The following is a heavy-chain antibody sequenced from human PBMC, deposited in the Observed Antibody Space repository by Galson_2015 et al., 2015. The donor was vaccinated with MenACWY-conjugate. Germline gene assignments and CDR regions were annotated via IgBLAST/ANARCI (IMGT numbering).Heavy chain of an antibody. Sequence: LSLTCTVSGGSISSYYWNWIRQPPGKGLEWIGYIYYSGRTNYNPSLKSRLTISVDTSKNQFSLRLSSVTAADTALYYCAREGADIDDFSSGYPNWVPKYYFDYWGQGSLVTVSS. CDR1: GGSISSYY. D-gene: IGHD3-3*01. CDR3: AREGADIDDFSSGYPNWVPKYYFDY. J-gene: IGHJ4*02. CDR2: IYYSGRT. V-gene: IGHV4-59*01.